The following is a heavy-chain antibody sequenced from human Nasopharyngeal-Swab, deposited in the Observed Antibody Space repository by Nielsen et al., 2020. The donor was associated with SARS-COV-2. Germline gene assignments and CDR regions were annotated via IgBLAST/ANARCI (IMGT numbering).Heavy chain of an antibody. CDR1: GGSISSSSYY. D-gene: IGHD3-9*01. CDR3: AKSLSYNVLTE. J-gene: IGHJ4*02. CDR2: IYHSGTT. V-gene: IGHV4-39*07. Sequence: SETLSLTCTVSGGSISSSSYYWGWVRQSPGKGLEWIGEIYHSGTTNYIPSLKSRVTISLDKSKNHFSLRLTSVTAADTAVYYCAKSLSYNVLTEWGQGTLVTVSS.